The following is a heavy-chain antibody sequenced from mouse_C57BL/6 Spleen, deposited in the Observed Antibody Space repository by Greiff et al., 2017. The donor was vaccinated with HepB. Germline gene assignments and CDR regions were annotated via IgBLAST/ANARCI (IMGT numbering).Heavy chain of an antibody. V-gene: IGHV1-69*01. J-gene: IGHJ4*01. CDR3: ARKPYYYGSSGAMDY. CDR2: IDPSDSYT. CDR1: GYTFTSYW. Sequence: VQLQQPGAELVMPGASVKLSCKASGYTFTSYWMHWVKQRPGQGLEWIGEIDPSDSYTNYNQKFKGKSTLTVDKSSSTAYMQLSSLTSEDSAVYYCARKPYYYGSSGAMDYWGQGTSVTVSS. D-gene: IGHD1-1*01.